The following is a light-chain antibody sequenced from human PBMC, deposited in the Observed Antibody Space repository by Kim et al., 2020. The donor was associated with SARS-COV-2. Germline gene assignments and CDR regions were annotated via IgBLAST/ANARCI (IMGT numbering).Light chain of an antibody. CDR3: QQTYSSPYT. CDR1: QSVMSY. J-gene: IGKJ2*01. Sequence: CASVGNRVAYTCRASQSVMSYLSWYQQKPGKAPSLLMFAVSTLEIGVSPRFSGSAADTNFTLTISRLQPEDFATYFCQQTYSSPYTFGQGTKLEI. CDR2: AVS. V-gene: IGKV1-39*01.